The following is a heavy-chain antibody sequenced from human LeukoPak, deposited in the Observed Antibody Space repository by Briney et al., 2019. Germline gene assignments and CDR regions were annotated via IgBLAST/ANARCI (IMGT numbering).Heavy chain of an antibody. CDR3: ARVVWVKSDMDV. D-gene: IGHD3-16*01. CDR1: GGSISSGSYY. V-gene: IGHV4-61*02. Sequence: PSQTLSLTCTVSGGSISSGSYYWSWIRQPAGKGLEWIGRIYTSGSTNYNPSLKSRVTISVDRSKNQFSLKLSSVTAADTAVYYCARVVWVKSDMDVWGKGTTVTVSS. CDR2: IYTSGST. J-gene: IGHJ6*03.